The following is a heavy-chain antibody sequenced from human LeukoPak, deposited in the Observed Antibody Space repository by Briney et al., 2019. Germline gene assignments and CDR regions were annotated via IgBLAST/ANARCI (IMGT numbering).Heavy chain of an antibody. Sequence: SETLSLTCTVSGGSISSGGYYWSWIRQHPGKGLEWIGYIYYSGSTYYNPSLKSRVTISVDTSKNQFSLKLSSVTAADTAVYYCARGNTVFGVVAHLDYWGQGTLVTVSS. CDR3: ARGNTVFGVVAHLDY. CDR2: IYYSGST. V-gene: IGHV4-31*03. CDR1: GGSISSGGYY. D-gene: IGHD3-3*01. J-gene: IGHJ4*02.